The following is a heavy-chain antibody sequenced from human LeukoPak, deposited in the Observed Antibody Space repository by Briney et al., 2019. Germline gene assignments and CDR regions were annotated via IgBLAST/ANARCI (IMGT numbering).Heavy chain of an antibody. CDR2: ISAYNGNT. D-gene: IGHD3-22*01. Sequence: ASVKVSCKASGYTFTSYGISWVRQAPGQGLEWMGWISAYNGNTNYAQKLQGRVTMTTDTSTSTAYMELRSLRSDDTAVYYCARDFVADSSLDYFDYWGQGTLVTVSS. J-gene: IGHJ4*02. V-gene: IGHV1-18*01. CDR1: GYTFTSYG. CDR3: ARDFVADSSLDYFDY.